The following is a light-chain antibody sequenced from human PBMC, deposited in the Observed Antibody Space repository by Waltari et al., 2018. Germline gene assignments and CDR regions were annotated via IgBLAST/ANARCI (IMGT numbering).Light chain of an antibody. V-gene: IGKV1-39*01. CDR3: QQSFGAPLT. CDR2: GAS. Sequence: DIQMTQSPSSLSASVGDRVTITCRPSQSISPYLIWYQQKPGKAPQLLIYGASTLQSGVPSRFRGSGSGTDFTLTITSLQPEDFATYYCQQSFGAPLTFGGGTKVEIK. CDR1: QSISPY. J-gene: IGKJ4*01.